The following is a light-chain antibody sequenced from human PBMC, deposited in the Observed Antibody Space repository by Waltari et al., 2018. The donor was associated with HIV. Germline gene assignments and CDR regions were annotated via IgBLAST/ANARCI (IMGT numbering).Light chain of an antibody. J-gene: IGLJ3*02. CDR2: GNN. V-gene: IGLV1-44*01. CDR3: AAWDDSLNGPV. Sequence: QSVLPQPPSASGTPGQRVTIPCSGSSSNIGSNTVNWYQQLPGTAPKLLIYGNNQRPSGVPDRFSGSKSGTSASLAISGLQSEDEADYYCAAWDDSLNGPVFGGGTKLTVL. CDR1: SSNIGSNT.